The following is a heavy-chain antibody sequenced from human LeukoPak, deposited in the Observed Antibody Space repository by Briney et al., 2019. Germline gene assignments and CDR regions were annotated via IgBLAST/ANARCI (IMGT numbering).Heavy chain of an antibody. CDR2: IYHRGST. CDR3: ASLGNEWELGGAFDI. Sequence: PSETLSLTCTVSGYPISSGYYWGWIRQPPGKGLEWIGGIYHRGSTYYNPSLKSRVTISVDTSKNQFSLKLNSVTAADTAVYYCASLGNEWELGGAFDIWGQGTMVTVSS. J-gene: IGHJ3*02. V-gene: IGHV4-38-2*02. D-gene: IGHD1-26*01. CDR1: GYPISSGYY.